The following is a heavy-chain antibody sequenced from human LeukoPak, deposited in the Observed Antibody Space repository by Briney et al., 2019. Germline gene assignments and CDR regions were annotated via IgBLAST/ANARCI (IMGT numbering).Heavy chain of an antibody. J-gene: IGHJ4*02. D-gene: IGHD3-10*01. CDR3: VKRRVAYPIRGTFDS. CDR1: GFTFPSSP. V-gene: IGHV3-23*01. CDR2: ISNSKGISD. Sequence: GGSMRLSCAVSGFTFPSSPMSWVRQAPGKGLGWVSGISNSKGISDYYADSVKGRFTISRDNSKNTLYLQMNSLRAEDTAVYYCVKRRVAYPIRGTFDSWGEGALVTVSS.